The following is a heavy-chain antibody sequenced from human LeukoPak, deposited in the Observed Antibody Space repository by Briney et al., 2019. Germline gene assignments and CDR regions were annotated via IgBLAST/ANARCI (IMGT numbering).Heavy chain of an antibody. V-gene: IGHV1-2*02. Sequence: ASVKVSCKASGYTFTGYYMHWVRQAPGQGLEWTGWINPNSGGTNYAQKFQGRVTMTRDTSISTAYMELSRLRSDDTAVYYCARDPSGYDPYYYYYGMDVWGQGTTVTVSS. J-gene: IGHJ6*02. CDR3: ARDPSGYDPYYYYYGMDV. CDR2: INPNSGGT. D-gene: IGHD5-12*01. CDR1: GYTFTGYY.